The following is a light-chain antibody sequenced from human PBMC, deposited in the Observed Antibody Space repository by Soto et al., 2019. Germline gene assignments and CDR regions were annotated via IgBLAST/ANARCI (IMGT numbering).Light chain of an antibody. CDR3: AAWDDSLNGRNV. J-gene: IGLJ1*01. Sequence: QSVLTQPPSASGTPGQRVTISCSGSSSNIGSNTVNWYQQLPGTAPKXLXXXXXXRPSGVPXXXXXXXXXXXXXXXXSXLQSEDEADYYCAAWDDSLNGRNVFGTGTKLTVL. V-gene: IGLV1-44*01. CDR1: SSNIGSNT. CDR2: XXX.